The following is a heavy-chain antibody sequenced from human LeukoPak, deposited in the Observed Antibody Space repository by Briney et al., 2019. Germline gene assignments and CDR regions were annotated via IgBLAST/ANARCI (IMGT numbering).Heavy chain of an antibody. CDR1: GGSIGSGGYS. J-gene: IGHJ4*02. CDR2: IYHSGST. CDR3: ARLNSYPYYYDSSGYYFDY. V-gene: IGHV4-30-2*01. Sequence: PSQTLSLTCAVSGGSIGSGGYSWSWIRQPPGKGLEWIGYIYHSGSTYYNPSLKSRVTISVDRSKNQFSLKLSSVTAADTAVYYCARLNSYPYYYDSSGYYFDYWGQGTLVTVSS. D-gene: IGHD3-22*01.